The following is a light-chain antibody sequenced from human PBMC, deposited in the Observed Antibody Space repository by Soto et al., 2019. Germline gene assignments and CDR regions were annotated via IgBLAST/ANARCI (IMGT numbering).Light chain of an antibody. Sequence: EIVMTQSPATLSVSAGERATLSCRASQSVSSNLAWYQQKPGQAPRLLIYGASTRATGIPARFSGSGSGTEFTLTISSLQSEDFAVYYCQQYNRWPLTFGGGTKVDIK. CDR3: QQYNRWPLT. CDR1: QSVSSN. V-gene: IGKV3-15*01. J-gene: IGKJ4*01. CDR2: GAS.